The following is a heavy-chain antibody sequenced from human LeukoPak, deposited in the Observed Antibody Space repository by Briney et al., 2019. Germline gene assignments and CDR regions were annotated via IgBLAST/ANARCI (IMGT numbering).Heavy chain of an antibody. D-gene: IGHD2-8*01. V-gene: IGHV4-59*01. Sequence: SETLSLTCTVSGGSISSYYWSWIRQPPGKGLEWIGYIYYSGSTTYNPSLQSRVTISVDTSKNQFSLKLSSVTAADTAVYYCARNGYYYYYGMDVWGQGTTVTVSS. CDR1: GGSISSYY. CDR3: ARNGYYYYYGMDV. J-gene: IGHJ6*02. CDR2: IYYSGST.